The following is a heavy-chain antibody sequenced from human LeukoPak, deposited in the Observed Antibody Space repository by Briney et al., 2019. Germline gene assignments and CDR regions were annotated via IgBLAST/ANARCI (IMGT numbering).Heavy chain of an antibody. V-gene: IGHV1-18*01. D-gene: IGHD1-1*01. CDR2: ISAYNGNT. CDR3: AGDYDWNDPSNWFDP. J-gene: IGHJ5*02. Sequence: GASVKVSCKASGYTFTSYGISWVRQAPGQGLEWMGWISAYNGNTDYAQKLQGRVTMTTDTSTSTAYMELRSLRSDDTAVYYCAGDYDWNDPSNWFDPWGQGTLVTVSS. CDR1: GYTFTSYG.